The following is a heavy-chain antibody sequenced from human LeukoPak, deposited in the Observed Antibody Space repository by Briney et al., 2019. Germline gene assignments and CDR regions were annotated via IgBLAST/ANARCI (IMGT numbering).Heavy chain of an antibody. D-gene: IGHD2-2*02. Sequence: ASVKVSCKASGYTFTSYAMHWVRQAPGQRLEWMGWINAGNGNTKYSQKFQGRVTMTRDMSTSTVYMELSSLRSEDTAVYYCARVPILYPVSGNWYFDLWGRGTLVTVSS. J-gene: IGHJ2*01. CDR2: INAGNGNT. CDR3: ARVPILYPVSGNWYFDL. V-gene: IGHV1-3*01. CDR1: GYTFTSYA.